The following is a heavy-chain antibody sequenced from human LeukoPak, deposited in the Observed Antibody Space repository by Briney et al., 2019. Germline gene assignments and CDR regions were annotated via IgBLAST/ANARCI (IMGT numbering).Heavy chain of an antibody. V-gene: IGHV3-53*01. CDR2: IYSGGST. Sequence: TGGSLRLSCAASGFTVSSNYMSWVRQAPGKGLEWVSSIYSGGSTYCADSVKGRFTISRDSSKNTLYLQMSSLRAEDTAVYYCARGHNWNDRGAFDIWGQGTMVTVSS. D-gene: IGHD1-1*01. CDR3: ARGHNWNDRGAFDI. J-gene: IGHJ3*02. CDR1: GFTVSSNY.